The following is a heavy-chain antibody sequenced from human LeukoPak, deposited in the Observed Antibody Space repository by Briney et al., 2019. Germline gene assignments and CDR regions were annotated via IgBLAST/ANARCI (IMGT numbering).Heavy chain of an antibody. D-gene: IGHD5-24*01. J-gene: IGHJ4*02. CDR2: INWNGAST. Sequence: GGSLRLSCAASGFRFNDHGMSWVRHAPGKGLEWVSGINWNGASTGYGDSVKGRFTISRDNAKNSLYLQMNSLRAEDTALYYCAGGDRNGWYFDYWGQGILVTVSS. CDR1: GFRFNDHG. CDR3: AGGDRNGWYFDY. V-gene: IGHV3-20*04.